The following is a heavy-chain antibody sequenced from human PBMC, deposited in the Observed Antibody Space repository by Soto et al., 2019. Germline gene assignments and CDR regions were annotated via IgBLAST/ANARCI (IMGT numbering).Heavy chain of an antibody. CDR2: ISAYDGNT. CDR1: GYTFTSYG. CDR3: ARDNPPLGY. J-gene: IGHJ4*02. V-gene: IGHV1-18*01. Sequence: QVQLVQSGAEAKKPGASVKVSCKASGYTFTSYGISWVRQAPGQGHEWMAWISAYDGNTKHARKVQGRVTMTTDTSTSTAYMEVRSLRSDDTAVYYCARDNPPLGYWGQGTLVTVSS.